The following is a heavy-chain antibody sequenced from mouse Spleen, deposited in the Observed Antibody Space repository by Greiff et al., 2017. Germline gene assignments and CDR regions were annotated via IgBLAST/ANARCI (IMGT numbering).Heavy chain of an antibody. D-gene: IGHD2-1*01. CDR3: ARDDYDGSFDY. J-gene: IGHJ2*01. V-gene: IGHV3-6*01. Sequence: DVKLQESGPGLVKPSQSLSLTCSVTGYSITSGYYWNWIRQFPGNKLEWMGYISYDGSNNYNPSLKNRISITRDTSKNQFFLKLNSVTTEDTATYYCARDDYDGSFDYWGQGTTLTVSS. CDR1: GYSITSGYY. CDR2: ISYDGSN.